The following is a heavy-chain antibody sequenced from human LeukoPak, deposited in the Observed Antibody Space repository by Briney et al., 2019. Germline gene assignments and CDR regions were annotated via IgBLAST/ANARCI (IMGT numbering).Heavy chain of an antibody. V-gene: IGHV3-53*01. CDR3: AGAYGYNYFHY. D-gene: IGHD5-12*01. J-gene: IGHJ4*02. Sequence: SGGSLSLSCAASGFTVSRNYMSWVRQAPGKGLEWVSVIYTDGSTYYADSVRGRFTISRDNSENTLYLQMNSLRAEDTALYYCAGAYGYNYFHYWGQGTLVTVSS. CDR1: GFTVSRNY. CDR2: IYTDGST.